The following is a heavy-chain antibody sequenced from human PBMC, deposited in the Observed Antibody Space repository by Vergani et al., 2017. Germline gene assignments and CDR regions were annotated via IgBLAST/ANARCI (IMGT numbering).Heavy chain of an antibody. CDR2: IYYRGST. Sequence: QLQLQESGPGLVKPSETLSLTCTVSGGSISSSSYYWGWIRQPPGKGLEWIGSIYYRGSTYYNPSLKSRVTISVDTSKNQFSLKLSSVTAADTAVYYCARHSPYYSGSYYSFDYWGQGTLVTVSS. J-gene: IGHJ4*02. CDR3: ARHSPYYSGSYYSFDY. CDR1: GGSISSSSYY. D-gene: IGHD1-26*01. V-gene: IGHV4-39*01.